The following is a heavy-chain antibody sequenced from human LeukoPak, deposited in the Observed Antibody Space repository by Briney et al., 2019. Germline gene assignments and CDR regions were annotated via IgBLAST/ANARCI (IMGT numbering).Heavy chain of an antibody. Sequence: GGSLRLSCTASGFTFSNHGMNWVRQAPGKGLEWVSSVSSGSRYTYFADSVKGRFTTFRDDAYTSLYLQMDSLRSDDTAVYYCAKGDYGDYFDYWGQGTLVTVSS. CDR2: VSSGSRYT. V-gene: IGHV3-21*04. CDR1: GFTFSNHG. D-gene: IGHD4-17*01. J-gene: IGHJ4*02. CDR3: AKGDYGDYFDY.